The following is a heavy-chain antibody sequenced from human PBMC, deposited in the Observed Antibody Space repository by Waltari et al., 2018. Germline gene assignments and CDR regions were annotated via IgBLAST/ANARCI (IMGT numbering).Heavy chain of an antibody. V-gene: IGHV4-59*08. Sequence: QVQLQESGPGLVKPSETLSLTCTVSGGSISSYYWSWIRQPPGKGLEWIGYIYYSGSTNYNPSLKSRVTLSVDTSKNQFSLKLSSVTAADTAVYYCASLGYDSSGYYYPGWFDPWGQGTLVTVSS. J-gene: IGHJ5*02. CDR1: GGSISSYY. D-gene: IGHD3-22*01. CDR2: IYYSGST. CDR3: ASLGYDSSGYYYPGWFDP.